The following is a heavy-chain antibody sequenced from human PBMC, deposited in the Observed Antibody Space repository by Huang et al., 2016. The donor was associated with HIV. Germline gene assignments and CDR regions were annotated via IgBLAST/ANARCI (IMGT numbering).Heavy chain of an antibody. V-gene: IGHV3-30*04. D-gene: IGHD5-18*01. J-gene: IGHJ3*02. CDR3: ARAKDTWDAYDI. CDR1: GFPLNNHA. CDR2: ISNDGSNN. Sequence: QVQLVESGGGVVQPGRSLRLSCAASGFPLNNHAMHWVGQAPGKGMDWVAGISNDGSNNYYADSVKGRFTISRDSSKSTLFLHMTSLRTEDTAVYYCARAKDTWDAYDIWGQGTMVIVSS.